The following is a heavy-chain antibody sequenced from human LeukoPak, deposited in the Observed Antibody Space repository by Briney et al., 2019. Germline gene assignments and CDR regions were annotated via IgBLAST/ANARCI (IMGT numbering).Heavy chain of an antibody. J-gene: IGHJ4*02. D-gene: IGHD1-7*01. CDR3: ARNPRGTNYAIFDC. CDR2: ISGSGGST. CDR1: GFTFSSYA. Sequence: GGSLRLSRAASGFTFSSYAMSWVRQAPGKGLEWVSAISGSGGSTYYADSVKGWFTISRDNSKNTLYLQMNSLRAEDTARYYCARNPRGTNYAIFDCWGQGSLVTVSS. V-gene: IGHV3-23*01.